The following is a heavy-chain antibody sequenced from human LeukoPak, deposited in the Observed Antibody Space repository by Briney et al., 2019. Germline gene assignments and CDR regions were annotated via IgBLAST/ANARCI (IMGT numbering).Heavy chain of an antibody. Sequence: ASVKVSCKCSGYTFTSYGINWVRQAPGQGLEWVGWINSYNGNTNYAQKLQGRVTMTTDTSTSTADMELRSLGSDDTAVYYWVRPSSCGIFDYWGQGTLVTVSS. V-gene: IGHV1-18*01. CDR2: INSYNGNT. CDR3: VRPSSCGIFDY. D-gene: IGHD2-2*01. CDR1: GYTFTSYG. J-gene: IGHJ4*02.